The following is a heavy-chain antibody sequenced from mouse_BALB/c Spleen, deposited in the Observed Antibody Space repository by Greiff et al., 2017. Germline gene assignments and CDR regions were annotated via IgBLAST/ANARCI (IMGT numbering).Heavy chain of an antibody. J-gene: IGHJ4*01. CDR3: ARAHYYGSSCAMDY. CDR1: GFTFSSFG. Sequence: DVKLVESGGGLVQPGGSRKLSCAASGFTFSSFGMHWVRQAPEKGLEWVAYISSGSSTIYYADTVKGRFTISRDNPKNTLFLQMTSLRSEDTAMYYCARAHYYGSSCAMDYWGQGTSVTVSS. CDR2: ISSGSSTI. D-gene: IGHD1-1*01. V-gene: IGHV5-17*02.